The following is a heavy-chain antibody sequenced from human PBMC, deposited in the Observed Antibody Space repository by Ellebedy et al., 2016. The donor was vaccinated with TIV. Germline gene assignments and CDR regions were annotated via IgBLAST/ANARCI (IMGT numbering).Heavy chain of an antibody. Sequence: SETLSLXXAVYGGSFSDYYWSWIRQPPGKGLEWIGEINHSGSTNYNPSLKSRLTLSIDTSKNQISLRLSLLTAADTAIYYCARGRVTLDPWGPGTLVTVSS. CDR3: ARGRVTLDP. D-gene: IGHD2-21*02. V-gene: IGHV4-34*01. CDR1: GGSFSDYY. J-gene: IGHJ5*02. CDR2: INHSGST.